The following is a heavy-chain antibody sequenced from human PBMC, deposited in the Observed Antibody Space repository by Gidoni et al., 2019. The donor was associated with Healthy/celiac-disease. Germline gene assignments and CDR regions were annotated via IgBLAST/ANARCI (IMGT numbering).Heavy chain of an antibody. V-gene: IGHV3-74*01. CDR2: INSDGSST. J-gene: IGHJ4*02. Sequence: EVQLVESGGGCFQPGGSLSLSCAASGCPCGTYGMHWVRQAPGKGLVWVSRINSDGSSTSYADSVKGRFTISRDNAKNTLYLQMNSLRAEDTAVYYCARGQYYDFWSGYYRVLYWGQGTLVTVSS. CDR1: GCPCGTYG. CDR3: ARGQYYDFWSGYYRVLY. D-gene: IGHD3-3*01.